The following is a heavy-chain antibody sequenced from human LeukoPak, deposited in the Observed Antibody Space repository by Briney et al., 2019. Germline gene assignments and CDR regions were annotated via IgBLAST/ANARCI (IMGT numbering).Heavy chain of an antibody. CDR1: GFTFSSYA. V-gene: IGHV3-23*01. Sequence: SGGSLRLSCTASGFTFSSYAMSWVRQAPGKGLEWVSAISGSGGSTYYADSVKGRFTISRDNSKNTLYLQMNSLRAEDTAVYYCAKDQHETYYYDSSGYYYLPRYFQHWGQGTLVTVSS. CDR3: AKDQHETYYYDSSGYYYLPRYFQH. J-gene: IGHJ1*01. CDR2: ISGSGGST. D-gene: IGHD3-22*01.